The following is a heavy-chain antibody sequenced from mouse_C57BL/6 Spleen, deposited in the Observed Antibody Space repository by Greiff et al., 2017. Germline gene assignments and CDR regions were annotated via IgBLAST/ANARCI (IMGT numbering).Heavy chain of an antibody. V-gene: IGHV14-4*01. Sequence: DVQLQESGAELVRPGASVKLSCTASGFNIKDDYMHWVKQRPEQGLEWIGWIDPENGDTEYASKFQGKATITADTSSNTAYLQLSSLTSEDTAVYYCTTGSSYYFDVWGTGTTVTVSS. CDR2: IDPENGDT. J-gene: IGHJ1*03. CDR3: TTGSSYYFDV. CDR1: GFNIKDDY. D-gene: IGHD1-1*01.